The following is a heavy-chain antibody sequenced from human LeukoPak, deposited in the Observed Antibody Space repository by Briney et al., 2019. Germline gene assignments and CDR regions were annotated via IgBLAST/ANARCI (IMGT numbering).Heavy chain of an antibody. D-gene: IGHD6-19*01. V-gene: IGHV4-59*01. J-gene: IGHJ3*02. CDR1: GGSISSYY. CDR3: ARGPNRSGWYRVGAFDI. CDR2: IYYSGST. Sequence: SETLSLTCTVSGGSISSYYWSWIRQPPGKGLEWIEYIYYSGSTNYNPSLKSRVTISVDTSKNQFSLKLSSVTAADTAVYYCARGPNRSGWYRVGAFDIWGQGTKVTVSS.